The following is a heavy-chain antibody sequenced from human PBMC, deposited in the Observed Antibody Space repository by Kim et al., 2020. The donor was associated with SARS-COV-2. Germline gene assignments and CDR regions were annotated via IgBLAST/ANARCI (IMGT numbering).Heavy chain of an antibody. CDR3: ARRYCSGGSCYSLFRTDYYYGMDV. V-gene: IGHV1-46*01. CDR2: INPSGGST. D-gene: IGHD2-15*01. Sequence: ASVKVSCKASGYTFTSYYMHWVRQAPGQGLEWMGIINPSGGSTSYAQKFQGRVTMTRDTSTSTVYMELSSLRSEDTAVYYCARRYCSGGSCYSLFRTDYYYGMDVWGQGTTVTVSS. J-gene: IGHJ6*02. CDR1: GYTFTSYY.